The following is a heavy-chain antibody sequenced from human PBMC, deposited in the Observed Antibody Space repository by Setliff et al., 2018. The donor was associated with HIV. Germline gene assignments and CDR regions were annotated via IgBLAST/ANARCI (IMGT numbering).Heavy chain of an antibody. CDR1: GNSFNGDF. Sequence: GASVKVSCKAPGNSFNGDFLNWVRQAPGQGLEWRGNIKLSSGGTKFAQKFLGRVTMTRDTSTNTAFMELRRLNSDDTATYFCVTSPGSFTSVDETEAGDYWGQGTLVTVSS. D-gene: IGHD6-25*01. CDR3: VTSPGSFTSVDETEAGDY. V-gene: IGHV1-2*02. CDR2: IKLSSGGT. J-gene: IGHJ4*02.